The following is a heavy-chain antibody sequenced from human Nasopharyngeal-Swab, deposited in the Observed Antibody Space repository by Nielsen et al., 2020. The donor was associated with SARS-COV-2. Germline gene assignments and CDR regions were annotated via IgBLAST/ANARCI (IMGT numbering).Heavy chain of an antibody. Sequence: SETLSLTCTVSGASFSSICYFWGWIRQPPGKGLEWIGLNFNGTINYNPSLRSRVPLSLDTSKNQFSLELDSANSEDTAFYYCARLPKRGHNVFYYYYMDVWSKGITVTVSS. D-gene: IGHD1-1*01. J-gene: IGHJ6*03. CDR1: GASFSSICYF. V-gene: IGHV4-39*01. CDR2: LNFNGTI. CDR3: ARLPKRGHNVFYYYYMDV.